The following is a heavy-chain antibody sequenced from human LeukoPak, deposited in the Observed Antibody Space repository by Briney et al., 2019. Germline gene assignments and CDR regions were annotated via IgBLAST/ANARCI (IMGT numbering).Heavy chain of an antibody. J-gene: IGHJ4*02. CDR2: INHSGST. V-gene: IGHV4-34*01. CDR3: ARRRSSSPHDY. D-gene: IGHD6-13*01. Sequence: PSETLSLTCAVYGGSFSGYYWSWIRQPPGKGLEWIGEINHSGSTNYNPSLKSRVTISVDTSKNQFSLKLGSVTAADTAVYYCARRRSSSPHDYWGQGTLVTVSS. CDR1: GGSFSGYY.